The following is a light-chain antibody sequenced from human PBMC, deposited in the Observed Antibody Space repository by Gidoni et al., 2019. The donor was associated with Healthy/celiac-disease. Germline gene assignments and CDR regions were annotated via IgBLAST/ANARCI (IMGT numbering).Light chain of an antibody. CDR3: SSYTSSSTPV. CDR2: EVS. CDR1: SSDVGGYNY. V-gene: IGLV2-14*01. Sequence: QSALTHPASVSGSPGQSITISCTGTSSDVGGYNYVSWYQQHPGKAPKLMIYEVSNRPSGVPDRFSGSKSGNTASLTISGLQAEDEADYYCSSYTSSSTPVFGGGTKLTVL. J-gene: IGLJ2*01.